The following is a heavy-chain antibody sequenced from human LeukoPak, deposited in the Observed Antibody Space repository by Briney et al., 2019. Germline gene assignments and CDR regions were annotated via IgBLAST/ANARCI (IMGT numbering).Heavy chain of an antibody. Sequence: GGSLRLSCAASGFTFSSYWRSWVRQAPGKGLEWVANIKQDGSEKYYVDSVKGRFTISRDNAKNSLYLQMNSLRAEDTAVYYCARGSGWTQGWFDPWGQGTLVTVSS. CDR1: GFTFSSYW. CDR2: IKQDGSEK. D-gene: IGHD6-19*01. CDR3: ARGSGWTQGWFDP. V-gene: IGHV3-7*03. J-gene: IGHJ5*02.